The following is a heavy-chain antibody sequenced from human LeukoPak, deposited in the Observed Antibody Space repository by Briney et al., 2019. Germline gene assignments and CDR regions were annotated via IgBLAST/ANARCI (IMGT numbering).Heavy chain of an antibody. Sequence: ASVKVSCKASGYTFSSYDINWVRQATGQGPEWMGWINLNSGNTGYAQKFQGRVTMTWSRSISTVYMELSSLTSEDTALYFCARGGYYGSGSLYYGLDVWGQGTTV. D-gene: IGHD3-10*01. V-gene: IGHV1-8*01. CDR3: ARGGYYGSGSLYYGLDV. CDR2: INLNSGNT. J-gene: IGHJ6*02. CDR1: GYTFSSYD.